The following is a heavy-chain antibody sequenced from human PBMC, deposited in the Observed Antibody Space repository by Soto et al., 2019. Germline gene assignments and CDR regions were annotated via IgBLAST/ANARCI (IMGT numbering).Heavy chain of an antibody. D-gene: IGHD2-15*01. Sequence: VPLVESGGGLVQPGRSLRLSCAASGFTFDDYAMHWVRRVPGKGLEWVSSISWNSNIIGYADSVKGRFTISRDNAKNSLYLQMNSLRPEDTALYYCAKGGPDGFCSGGRCYFDYWGQGTLVTVSS. CDR1: GFTFDDYA. V-gene: IGHV3-9*01. CDR3: AKGGPDGFCSGGRCYFDY. CDR2: ISWNSNII. J-gene: IGHJ4*02.